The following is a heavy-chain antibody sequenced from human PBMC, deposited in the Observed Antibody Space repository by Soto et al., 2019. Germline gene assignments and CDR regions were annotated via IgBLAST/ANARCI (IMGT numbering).Heavy chain of an antibody. J-gene: IGHJ3*02. CDR1: GFTFSNYG. CDR3: VRGGKTAGAFDI. CDR2: IWNDGDKK. D-gene: IGHD3-16*01. Sequence: QVQLVESGGGVAQPGRSLRLSCAASGFTFSNYGMHWVRQAPGKGLEWVAVIWNDGDKKFYEDSVNGRFTISRDNSENTLFLQMNSLTADDSAVYYCVRGGKTAGAFDIWGQGTMVTVSS. V-gene: IGHV3-33*01.